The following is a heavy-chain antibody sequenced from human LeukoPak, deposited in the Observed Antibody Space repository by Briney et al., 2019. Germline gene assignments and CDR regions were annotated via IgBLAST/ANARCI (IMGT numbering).Heavy chain of an antibody. D-gene: IGHD3-22*01. Sequence: GGSLRLSCAASGFTFSSYAMSWVRQAPGKGLEWVSAISGSGGSTYYADSVKGRFTISRDNSKNTLYLQMNSLRAEDTAVYYCATIPHALSSGYTDYWGQGTLVTVSS. CDR1: GFTFSSYA. CDR3: ATIPHALSSGYTDY. V-gene: IGHV3-23*01. CDR2: ISGSGGST. J-gene: IGHJ4*02.